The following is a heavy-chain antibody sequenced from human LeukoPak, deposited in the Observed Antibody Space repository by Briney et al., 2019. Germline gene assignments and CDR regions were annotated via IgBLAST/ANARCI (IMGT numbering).Heavy chain of an antibody. CDR2: INHSGST. CDR1: GGSFSGYY. D-gene: IGHD5-18*01. V-gene: IGHV4-34*01. J-gene: IGHJ6*03. Sequence: SETLSLTCAVYGGSFSGYYWSWIRQPPGKGLEWMGEINHSGSTNYNPSLKSRVTISVDTSKNQFSLKLSSGTAADTAVYYCARGRTEWIQLWYYYYMDVWGKGTTVTVSS. CDR3: ARGRTEWIQLWYYYYMDV.